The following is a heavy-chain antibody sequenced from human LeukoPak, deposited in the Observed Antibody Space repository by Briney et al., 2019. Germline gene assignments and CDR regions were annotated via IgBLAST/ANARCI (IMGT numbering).Heavy chain of an antibody. CDR2: TRNKANSYTT. Sequence: GGSLRLSCVASGFTFSDHYMDWVRQAPGKGLEWVGRTRNKANSYTTQYAASVKGRFTISRDDSKNSLYLQMNSLKTEDTAVYYCAKDSSRGGSYYDYWGQGTLVTVSS. CDR1: GFTFSDHY. V-gene: IGHV3-72*01. D-gene: IGHD1-26*01. CDR3: AKDSSRGGSYYDY. J-gene: IGHJ4*02.